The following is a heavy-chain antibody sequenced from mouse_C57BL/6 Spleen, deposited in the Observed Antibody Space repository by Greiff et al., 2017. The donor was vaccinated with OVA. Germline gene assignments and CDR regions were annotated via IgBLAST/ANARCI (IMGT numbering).Heavy chain of an antibody. D-gene: IGHD2-4*01. CDR2: ISDGGSYT. CDR1: GFTFSSYA. V-gene: IGHV5-4*01. J-gene: IGHJ3*01. CDR3: AREGHDYPWFAY. Sequence: EVKVVESGGGLVKPGGSLKLSCAASGFTFSSYAMSWVRQTPEKRLEWVATISDGGSYTYYPANVKGRFTISRDNAKNNLYLQMSHLKSEDTAMYYCAREGHDYPWFAYWGQGTLVTVSA.